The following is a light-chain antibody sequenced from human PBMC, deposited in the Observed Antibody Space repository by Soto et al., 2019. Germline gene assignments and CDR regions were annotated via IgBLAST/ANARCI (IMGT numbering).Light chain of an antibody. CDR2: DVS. J-gene: IGLJ2*01. CDR1: SSDVGGYNY. V-gene: IGLV2-14*01. CDR3: SSYKRISTFLV. Sequence: QSDLTQPASVSGSPGPASTISCTGTSSDVGGYNYVSWYQQHPGKAPKLMIYDVSDRPSGVSNRFSGAKSGNTASLTISGGHAEDYDDYYCSSYKRISTFLVFGGGTKVTVL.